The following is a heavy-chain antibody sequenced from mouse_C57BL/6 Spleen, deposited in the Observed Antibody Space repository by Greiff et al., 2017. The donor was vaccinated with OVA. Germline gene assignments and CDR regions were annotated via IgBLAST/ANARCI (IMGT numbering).Heavy chain of an antibody. Sequence: VKLQQSGAELVRPGTSVKMSCKASGYTFTNYWIGWAKQRPGHGLEWIGDIYPGGGYTNYNEKFKGKGTLTADKSSSTAYMQFSSLTSEDSAIYYCARYHSNYAFDYWGQGTTLTVSS. CDR2: IYPGGGYT. V-gene: IGHV1-63*01. CDR1: GYTFTNYW. D-gene: IGHD2-5*01. CDR3: ARYHSNYAFDY. J-gene: IGHJ2*01.